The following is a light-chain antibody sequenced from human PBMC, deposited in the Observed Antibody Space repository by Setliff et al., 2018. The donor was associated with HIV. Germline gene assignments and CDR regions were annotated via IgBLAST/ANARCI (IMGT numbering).Light chain of an antibody. V-gene: IGLV2-11*01. Sequence: QSALTQPRSVSGSPGQSVTISCTGTSSDIGGYNYVSWYQQHPGKAPKLIIYEVTKRPSGVPDHFSASKSGNTASLTISGLQAEDEADYYCCSFAGGFTPLLFGGGTKVTVL. CDR1: SSDIGGYNY. J-gene: IGLJ2*01. CDR2: EVT. CDR3: CSFAGGFTPLL.